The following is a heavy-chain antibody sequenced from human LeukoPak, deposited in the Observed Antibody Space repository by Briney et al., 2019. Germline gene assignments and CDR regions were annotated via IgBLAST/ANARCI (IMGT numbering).Heavy chain of an antibody. J-gene: IGHJ5*02. CDR1: GGTFSSYA. Sequence: GASVKVSCKASGGTFSSYAISWVRQAPGQGLEWMGGIIPIFGTANYAQKFQGRVTITADESTSTAYMELSSLRSEDMAVYYCARLGPFYDSSSYGDYNWFDPWGQGTLVTVSS. V-gene: IGHV1-69*13. D-gene: IGHD3-22*01. CDR3: ARLGPFYDSSSYGDYNWFDP. CDR2: IIPIFGTA.